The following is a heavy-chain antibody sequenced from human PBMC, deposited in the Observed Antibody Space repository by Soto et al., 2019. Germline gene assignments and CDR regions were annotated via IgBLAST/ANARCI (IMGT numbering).Heavy chain of an antibody. CDR1: GGSFRCYY. J-gene: IGHJ4*02. Sequence: TSETLSLTCAVYGGSFRCYYWSWIRQPPGKGLEWIGEINHSGSTNYNPSLKSRVTISVDTSKNQFSLKLSSVTAADTAVYYCARGRAVAVPFDYWGQGTLVTVSS. CDR2: INHSGST. CDR3: ARGRAVAVPFDY. D-gene: IGHD2-15*01. V-gene: IGHV4-34*01.